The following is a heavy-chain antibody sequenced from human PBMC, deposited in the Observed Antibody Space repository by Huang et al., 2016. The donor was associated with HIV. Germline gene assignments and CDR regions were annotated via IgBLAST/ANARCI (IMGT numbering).Heavy chain of an antibody. CDR2: IKSDGRTT. CDR1: GFKFSNYW. D-gene: IGHD2-15*01. CDR3: ARAGGFEI. Sequence: EEHLVESGGGLVQPGGSLRLSCEASGFKFSNYWMQWVRQAPGTGLMWVARIKSDGRTTDYADSVKCRFTISRDNAKNTLYLQMSSLTAEDTAIYYCARAGGFEIWGQGTVVTVSS. V-gene: IGHV3-74*01. J-gene: IGHJ3*02.